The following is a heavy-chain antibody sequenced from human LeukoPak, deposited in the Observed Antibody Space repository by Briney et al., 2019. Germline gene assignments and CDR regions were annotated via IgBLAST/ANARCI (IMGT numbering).Heavy chain of an antibody. J-gene: IGHJ6*03. D-gene: IGHD1-7*01. V-gene: IGHV3-23*01. CDR1: GFTFSSYA. CDR3: AKDQLELAKNYYYYMDV. CDR2: ISGSGGST. Sequence: GGSLRLSCAASGFTFSSYAMSWVRQAPGKGLEWVSAISGSGGSTYYADSVKGRFTISRDNSKNTLYLQMNSLRGEDTAVYYCAKDQLELAKNYYYYMDVWGKGTTVTVSS.